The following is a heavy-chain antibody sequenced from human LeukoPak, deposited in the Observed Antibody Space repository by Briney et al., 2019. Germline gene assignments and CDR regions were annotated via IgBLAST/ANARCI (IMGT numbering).Heavy chain of an antibody. V-gene: IGHV3-11*03. CDR2: ISGGSSHT. Sequence: GGSLRLSCAASGFTFSDYYMTWIRQAPGKGLEWVSYISGGSSHTNYADSVKGRFTFSRDNDKNSLYLQMNSLRAEDTAVYYCARGGVVVAAIDAFDIWGQGTLVTVSS. J-gene: IGHJ3*02. CDR1: GFTFSDYY. CDR3: ARGGVVVAAIDAFDI. D-gene: IGHD2-15*01.